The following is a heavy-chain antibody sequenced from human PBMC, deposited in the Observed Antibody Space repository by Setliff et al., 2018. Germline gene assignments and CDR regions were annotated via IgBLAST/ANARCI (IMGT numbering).Heavy chain of an antibody. CDR3: ARGVPAATNLESYGMDV. V-gene: IGHV1-69*10. D-gene: IGHD2-2*01. CDR1: GGTFSSYA. J-gene: IGHJ6*02. Sequence: GASVKVSCKASGGTFSSYAISWVRQAPGQGLEWMGGIIPILGIANYAQKFQGRVTITADKSTSTAYMELSSLRSEDTAVYYCARGVPAATNLESYGMDVWGQGTTVTVS. CDR2: IIPILGIA.